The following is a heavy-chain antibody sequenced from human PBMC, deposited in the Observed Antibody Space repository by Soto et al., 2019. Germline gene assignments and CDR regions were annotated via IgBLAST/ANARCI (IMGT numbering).Heavy chain of an antibody. CDR3: TSGGNTAGYYFDY. CDR2: TYYRSKWYN. Sequence: PSQTLSLTCAISGDSVSSNNAAWNWIRQSPSRGLEWLGRTYYRSKWYNDYPLSVKSRITINPDTSKNQFSLQLNSVTPEDTAVYYCTSGGNTAGYYFDYWGQGTLVTVYS. CDR1: GDSVSSNNAA. J-gene: IGHJ4*02. V-gene: IGHV6-1*01. D-gene: IGHD2-21*02.